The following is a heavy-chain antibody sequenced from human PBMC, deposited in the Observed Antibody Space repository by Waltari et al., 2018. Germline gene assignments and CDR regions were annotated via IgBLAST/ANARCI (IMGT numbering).Heavy chain of an antibody. Sequence: QLQLQESGPGLVKPSETLSLTCTVSGASITSSSYYWGWIRQSPGKGLEWIGSFYHRGDTYYSATLNSRGTISIDTSKNRFSLKLSSVTAADTAWYYCARVSGPLYYAMDVWGQGTLVTISS. V-gene: IGHV4-39*01. CDR2: FYHRGDT. J-gene: IGHJ6*02. D-gene: IGHD3-3*01. CDR1: GASITSSSYY. CDR3: ARVSGPLYYAMDV.